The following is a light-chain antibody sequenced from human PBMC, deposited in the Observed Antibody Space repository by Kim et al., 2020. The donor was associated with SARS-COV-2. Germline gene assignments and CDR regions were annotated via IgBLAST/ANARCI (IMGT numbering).Light chain of an antibody. CDR1: QTISTW. J-gene: IGKJ2*01. Sequence: DIQMTQSPSTLSASVGDRVTITCRASQTISTWLAWYQQKPGKAPNLLIYLASNLESGVPSRFIGSGSGTEFTLTIDSLQPDDFATYYCQHYSRFPYTFGQGTKLEI. V-gene: IGKV1-5*03. CDR2: LAS. CDR3: QHYSRFPYT.